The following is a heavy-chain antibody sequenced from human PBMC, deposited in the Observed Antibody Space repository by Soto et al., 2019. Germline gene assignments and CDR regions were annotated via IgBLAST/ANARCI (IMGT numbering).Heavy chain of an antibody. D-gene: IGHD1-26*01. CDR1: GFTFSSYS. V-gene: IGHV3-48*02. Sequence: GGSLRLSCAASGFTFSSYSMNWVRQAPGKGLEWVSYISSSSSTIYYADSVKGRFTISRDNAKNSLYLQMNSLRDEDTAVYYCAREEEGGSYSTFDYWGQGTLVTVSS. CDR3: AREEEGGSYSTFDY. J-gene: IGHJ4*02. CDR2: ISSSSSTI.